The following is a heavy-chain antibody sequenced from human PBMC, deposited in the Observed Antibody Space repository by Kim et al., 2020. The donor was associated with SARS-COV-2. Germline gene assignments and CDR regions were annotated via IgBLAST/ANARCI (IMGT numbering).Heavy chain of an antibody. Sequence: KYYADSVKGRVTISRDNSKHTLYLQMKRLRAEDTAVYYCAKVLSHSSGWDYWGQGTLVTVSS. V-gene: IGHV3-30*02. D-gene: IGHD6-19*01. CDR3: AKVLSHSSGWDY. CDR2: K. J-gene: IGHJ4*02.